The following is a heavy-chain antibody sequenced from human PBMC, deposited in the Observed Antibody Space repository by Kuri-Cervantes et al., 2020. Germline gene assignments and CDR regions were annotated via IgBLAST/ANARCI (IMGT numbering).Heavy chain of an antibody. J-gene: IGHJ4*02. Sequence: ESLKISCAVSGYSISSGYYWGWIRQPPGKGLEWIGSIYHSGSTYYNPSLKSRVTISVDTSKNQFSLKLSSVTAADTAVYYCARVATIPSVSEYYFDYWGQGTLVTVSS. D-gene: IGHD5-12*01. CDR3: ARVATIPSVSEYYFDY. V-gene: IGHV4-38-2*01. CDR1: GYSISSGYY. CDR2: IYHSGST.